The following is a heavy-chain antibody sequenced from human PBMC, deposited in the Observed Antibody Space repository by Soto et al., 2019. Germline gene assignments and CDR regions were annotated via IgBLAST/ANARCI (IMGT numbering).Heavy chain of an antibody. V-gene: IGHV1-46*01. CDR1: GYTFTSYY. Sequence: ASVKVSCKASGYTFTSYYMHWVRQAPGQGLEWMGIIRPSGGSTTYAQKFQGRVTMTRGTSTSTVYMELSSLRSEDTAVYYCARDIPYCGGACHDAFDIWGQGTMVTVSS. J-gene: IGHJ3*02. D-gene: IGHD2-21*02. CDR2: IRPSGGST. CDR3: ARDIPYCGGACHDAFDI.